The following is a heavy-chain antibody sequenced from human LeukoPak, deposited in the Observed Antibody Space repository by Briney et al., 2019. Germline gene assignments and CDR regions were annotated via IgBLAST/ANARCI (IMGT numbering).Heavy chain of an antibody. CDR1: GGSISSYY. J-gene: IGHJ5*02. CDR3: ARGEYYYGSGSYFWVWFDP. V-gene: IGHV4-59*01. Sequence: SETLSLTCTVSGGSISSYYWSWIRQPPGKGLDWIGYIYYSGSTNYNPSLKSRVTISVDTSKNQYSLMLSSVTAADTAVYYCARGEYYYGSGSYFWVWFDPWGQRTLVTVSS. CDR2: IYYSGST. D-gene: IGHD3-10*01.